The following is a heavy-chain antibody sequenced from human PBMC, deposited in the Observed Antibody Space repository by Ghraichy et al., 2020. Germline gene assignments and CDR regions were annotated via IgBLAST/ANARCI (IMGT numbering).Heavy chain of an antibody. Sequence: GGSLRLSCAASGFTFSGYSMTWVRQAPGRGLEWLSRITGSGDNTYYADSVKGRFTISRDNSKNALFLQMSSLRAEDTALYYCARDDAVAGGYLDSWGQGTQVTVSS. CDR3: ARDDAVAGGYLDS. D-gene: IGHD6-19*01. CDR1: GFTFSGYS. J-gene: IGHJ4*02. V-gene: IGHV3-23*01. CDR2: ITGSGDNT.